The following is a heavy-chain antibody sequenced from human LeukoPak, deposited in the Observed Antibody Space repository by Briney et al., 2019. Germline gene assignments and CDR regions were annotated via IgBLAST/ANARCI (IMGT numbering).Heavy chain of an antibody. D-gene: IGHD3-22*01. CDR1: GASISRYY. Sequence: SSETLSLTCTVSGASISRYYWSWIRQPPGKELEWIGYIYYSGSTNYNPALKSRVTISEDTSKNQISLKLSSVTAADTAVYYCARVRGYYDSSGYDYWGQGTLVTVSS. CDR3: ARVRGYYDSSGYDY. V-gene: IGHV4-59*01. CDR2: IYYSGST. J-gene: IGHJ4*02.